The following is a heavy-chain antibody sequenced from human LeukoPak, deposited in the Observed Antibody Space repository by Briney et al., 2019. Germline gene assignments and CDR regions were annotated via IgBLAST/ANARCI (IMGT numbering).Heavy chain of an antibody. CDR1: GCTLSRKY. D-gene: IGHD3-22*01. Sequence: ASVKVSCKSFGCTLSRKYMHWVRQAPGQGPEWIGVISPSGGATTYAQKFQGRVTLTRDMSTSTVYMELSSLRSEDTAVYYCARPRTPHYYDSGNFDYWGQGTLVTVSS. CDR3: ARPRTPHYYDSGNFDY. V-gene: IGHV1-46*01. J-gene: IGHJ4*02. CDR2: ISPSGGAT.